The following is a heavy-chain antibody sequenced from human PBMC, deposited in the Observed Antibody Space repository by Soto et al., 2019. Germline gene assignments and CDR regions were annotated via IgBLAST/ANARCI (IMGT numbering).Heavy chain of an antibody. V-gene: IGHV3-21*01. CDR2: ISSSSSYI. D-gene: IGHD1-26*01. Sequence: GGSLRLSCAASGFTFSSYSMNWVRQAPGKGLEWVSSISSSSSYIYYADSVKGRFTISRDNAKNSLYLQMNSLRAEDTAVYYCARDGWELLYPNFDYWGQGTLVTVSS. J-gene: IGHJ4*02. CDR1: GFTFSSYS. CDR3: ARDGWELLYPNFDY.